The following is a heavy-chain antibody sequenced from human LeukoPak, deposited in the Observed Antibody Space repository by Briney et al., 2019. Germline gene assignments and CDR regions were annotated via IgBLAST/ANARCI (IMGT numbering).Heavy chain of an antibody. Sequence: ASVKVSCKASGYTFTGYYMHWVRQAPGQGLEWMGWISAYNGNTNYAQKLQGRVTMTTDTSTSTAYMELRSLRSDDTAVYYCARSSTWYWYFDLWGRGTLVTVSS. CDR1: GYTFTGYY. CDR2: ISAYNGNT. J-gene: IGHJ2*01. V-gene: IGHV1-18*04. D-gene: IGHD5/OR15-5a*01. CDR3: ARSSTWYWYFDL.